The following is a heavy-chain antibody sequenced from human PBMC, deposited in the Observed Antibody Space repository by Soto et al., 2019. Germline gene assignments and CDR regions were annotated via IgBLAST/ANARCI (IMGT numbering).Heavy chain of an antibody. CDR1: GGSISGYS. V-gene: IGHV4-59*08. CDR2: IHYTGGT. CDR3: ARRTKLGTAWYPDC. Sequence: QVHLQESGPGLVKPSETLSLTCAVSGGSISGYSWSWIRQPPGKGLEWIGNIHYTGGTNYNPSLKSRLTISLFTSTIQISLQLTYVTAADTAIYYCARRTKLGTAWYPDCWGQGTLVTVSS. D-gene: IGHD6-19*01. J-gene: IGHJ4*02.